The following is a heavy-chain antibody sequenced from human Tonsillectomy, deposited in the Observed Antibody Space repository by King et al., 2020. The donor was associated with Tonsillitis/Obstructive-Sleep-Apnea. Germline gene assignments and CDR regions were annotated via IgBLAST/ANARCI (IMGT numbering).Heavy chain of an antibody. V-gene: IGHV3-30*04. Sequence: VQLVESGGGVVQPGRSLRLSCAASGFPFSNYAMYWVRQAPGKGLDWVAVMSYDGTNKYYADSVKGRFTLSRDNSKNTLYLQMNSLRAADTAVYYCVRPLTTLLPDVFDIWGQGTMVTVSS. D-gene: IGHD4-17*01. J-gene: IGHJ3*02. CDR2: MSYDGTNK. CDR3: VRPLTTLLPDVFDI. CDR1: GFPFSNYA.